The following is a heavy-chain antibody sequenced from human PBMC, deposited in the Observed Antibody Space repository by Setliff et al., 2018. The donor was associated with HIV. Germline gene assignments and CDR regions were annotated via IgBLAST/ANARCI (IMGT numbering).Heavy chain of an antibody. D-gene: IGHD2-2*01. CDR1: GGSISSSNYY. CDR3: VRGYCSSTTCYDDYYYMDV. J-gene: IGHJ6*03. CDR2: INHSGST. Sequence: SETLSLTCSVSGGSISSSNYYWGWIRQPPGEGLEWIGEINHSGSTNYNPSLKSRVSISVDTSKKQFSLKLSSVTAADTAVYYCVRGYCSSTTCYDDYYYMDVWGKGSTVTVSS. V-gene: IGHV4-39*07.